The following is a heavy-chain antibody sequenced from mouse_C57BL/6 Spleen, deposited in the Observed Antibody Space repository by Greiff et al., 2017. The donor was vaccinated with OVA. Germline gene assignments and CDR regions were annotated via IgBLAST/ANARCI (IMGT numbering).Heavy chain of an antibody. CDR1: GYTFTSYW. D-gene: IGHD2-1*01. Sequence: VQLQQSGAELVKPGASVKLSCKASGYTFTSYWMHWVKQRPGQGLEWIGMIHPNSGSTNYNEKFKSKSTLTVDKSSSTAYMQLSSLTSEDSAVYYCERFYYGNYVGAMDYWGQGTSVTVSS. CDR3: ERFYYGNYVGAMDY. V-gene: IGHV1-64*01. CDR2: IHPNSGST. J-gene: IGHJ4*01.